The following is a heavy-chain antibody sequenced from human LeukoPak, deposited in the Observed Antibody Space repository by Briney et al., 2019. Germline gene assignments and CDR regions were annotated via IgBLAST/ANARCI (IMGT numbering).Heavy chain of an antibody. CDR2: INPNSGGT. CDR3: ARSGYSSSRDY. Sequence: ASVKVSCKASGYIFTDYYLHWVRQAPGQGLEWMGWINPNSGGTNSAQKFQGRVTMTTDTSISTAYMELSSLRSDDTAVYYCARSGYSSSRDYWGQGTLVTFSS. J-gene: IGHJ4*02. V-gene: IGHV1-2*02. CDR1: GYIFTDYY. D-gene: IGHD6-13*01.